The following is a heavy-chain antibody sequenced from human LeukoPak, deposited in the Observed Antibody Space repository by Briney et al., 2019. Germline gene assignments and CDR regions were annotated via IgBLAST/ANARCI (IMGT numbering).Heavy chain of an antibody. CDR3: VRDKIVGATNFDY. J-gene: IGHJ4*02. D-gene: IGHD1-26*01. V-gene: IGHV3-23*01. Sequence: GGSLRLSCAASGFTFSSYAMSWVRQAPGKGLVWVSAISGSGGSTYYADSVKGRFTISRDNAKNSLYLQMNSLGAEDTAVYYCVRDKIVGATNFDYWGQGTLVTVSS. CDR2: ISGSGGST. CDR1: GFTFSSYA.